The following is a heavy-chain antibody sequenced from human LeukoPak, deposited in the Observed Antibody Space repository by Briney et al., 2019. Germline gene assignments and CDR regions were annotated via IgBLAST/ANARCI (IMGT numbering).Heavy chain of an antibody. J-gene: IGHJ4*02. V-gene: IGHV3-30*04. Sequence: GGSLRLSCAASGFTFSSYAMHWVRQAPGKGLEWVAVISYDGSNKYYADSVKGRFTISRDYSKNTLYLQMNSLRAEDTAVYYCARGYYGSGSWFDYWGQGTLVTVSS. CDR2: ISYDGSNK. CDR3: ARGYYGSGSWFDY. D-gene: IGHD3-10*01. CDR1: GFTFSSYA.